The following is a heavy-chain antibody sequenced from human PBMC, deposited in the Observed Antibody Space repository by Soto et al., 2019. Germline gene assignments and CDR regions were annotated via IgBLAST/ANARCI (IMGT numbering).Heavy chain of an antibody. V-gene: IGHV5-10-1*03. J-gene: IGHJ4*02. D-gene: IGHD1-1*01. CDR1: GYKFIGYW. CDR2: IDPSDSYT. CDR3: VRHGNGTPYYFDF. Sequence: EVQLVQSGAEVKKPGESLTISCKGSGYKFIGYWISWVRQRPGKGLEWVGRIDPSDSYTSYSPSFEGHVTISVDKSISTAYLQWRSLEASDTAKYYCVRHGNGTPYYFDFWGRGTLVPVSS.